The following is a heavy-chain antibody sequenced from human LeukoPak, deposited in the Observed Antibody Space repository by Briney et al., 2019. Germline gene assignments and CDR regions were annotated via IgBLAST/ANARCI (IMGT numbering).Heavy chain of an antibody. J-gene: IGHJ4*02. V-gene: IGHV3-23*01. CDR3: AGGVNY. D-gene: IGHD3-16*01. CDR1: GFTFRTYA. Sequence: GGSLRLSCAASGFTFRTYAMSCLREAPGKGLEWVSGISTSGGSTYYADSVKGRFTISRDNSKNTLYLQMNSPRAEDTAVYYRAGGVNYWGQGTLVTVSS. CDR2: ISTSGGST.